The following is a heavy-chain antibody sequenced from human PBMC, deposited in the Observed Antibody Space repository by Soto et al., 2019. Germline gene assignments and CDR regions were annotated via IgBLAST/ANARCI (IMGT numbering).Heavy chain of an antibody. CDR2: GSGGSKTI. J-gene: IGHJ6*02. CDR3: ARDRTTVGKNVRGMAV. CDR1: GLTLSTYS. V-gene: IGHV3-48*01. D-gene: IGHD4-17*01. Sequence: EVQLVESGGGVVQPGVSLRLSCAASGLTLSTYSMNWVRQTPGKGLEWVAYGSGGSKTIYYADSVKGRCTISRDKPKNTLYLQTNSLRAEDTAVYYCARDRTTVGKNVRGMAVWGQGTTVTVSS.